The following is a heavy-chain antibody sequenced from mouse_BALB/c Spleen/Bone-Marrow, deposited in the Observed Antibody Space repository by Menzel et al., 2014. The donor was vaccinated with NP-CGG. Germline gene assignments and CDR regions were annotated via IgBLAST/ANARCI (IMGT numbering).Heavy chain of an antibody. CDR3: ARGDGFAWFAY. Sequence: QVQLQQPGAELVKPGASVKLSCKASGYTFTSYWMHWVKQRPGQGLEWIGEINPSNGRTNYNEKFKSKATLTVDKSSSTAYMQLSSLTSEDSAVHYCARGDGFAWFAYWGQGTLVTVSA. CDR2: INPSNGRT. J-gene: IGHJ3*01. CDR1: GYTFTSYW. D-gene: IGHD3-3*01. V-gene: IGHV1S81*02.